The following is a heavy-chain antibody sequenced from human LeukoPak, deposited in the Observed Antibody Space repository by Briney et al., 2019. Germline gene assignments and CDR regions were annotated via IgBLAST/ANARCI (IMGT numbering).Heavy chain of an antibody. D-gene: IGHD3-10*01. CDR3: ANHRSAFEF. CDR2: ISGSASGHIT. Sequence: GGSLRLSCAASGFSFSIYGMSWVRHSPGKGLEWVSAISGSASGHITNYADSMKGRFTISRDNYKNTLYLQMNSLRVEDTAVYYCANHRSAFEFWGQGTLVTVSS. J-gene: IGHJ4*02. V-gene: IGHV3-23*01. CDR1: GFSFSIYG.